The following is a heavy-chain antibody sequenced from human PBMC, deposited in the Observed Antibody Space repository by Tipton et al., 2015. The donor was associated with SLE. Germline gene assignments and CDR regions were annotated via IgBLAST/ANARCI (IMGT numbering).Heavy chain of an antibody. Sequence: TLSLTCAVSGYSISISSGYYWGWIRQPPGKGLEWIGSVYHSGSTYYNPSLKSRVTISVDTSKNQFSLKLTSVNAADTAVYYCASFEVRGVTPFQNPWGQGTLVTVSS. CDR3: ASFEVRGVTPFQNP. CDR1: GYSISISSGYY. J-gene: IGHJ5*02. CDR2: VYHSGST. D-gene: IGHD3-10*01. V-gene: IGHV4-38-2*01.